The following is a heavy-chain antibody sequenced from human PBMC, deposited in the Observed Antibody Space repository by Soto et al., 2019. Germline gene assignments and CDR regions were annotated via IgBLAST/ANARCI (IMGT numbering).Heavy chain of an antibody. CDR3: TPRDVLIAADDY. CDR2: IYWDDDK. D-gene: IGHD6-6*01. V-gene: IGHV2-5*02. J-gene: IGHJ4*02. CDR1: GFSLNSSGVG. Sequence: QITLKESGPTLVKPTQTLTLTCTFSGFSLNSSGVGVGWIRQPPGKALEWLALIYWDDDKRYSPSLKSRLTITKDTPKHQVVLTMTNMDPVDTGTYYCTPRDVLIAADDYWGQGTLVTVSS.